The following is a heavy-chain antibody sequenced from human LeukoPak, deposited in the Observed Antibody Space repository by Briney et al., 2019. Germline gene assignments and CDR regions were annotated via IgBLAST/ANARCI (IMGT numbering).Heavy chain of an antibody. CDR1: GFTFSSYA. V-gene: IGHV3-23*01. CDR3: AKDRIRGCSSTSCYPGGFDY. J-gene: IGHJ4*02. CDR2: ISGSGGST. Sequence: GGSLRLSCAASGFTFSSYAMSWVRQAPGKGLEWVSAISGSGGSTYYADSVKGRFTISRDNSKNTLYLQMNGLRAEDTAVYYCAKDRIRGCSSTSCYPGGFDYWGQGTLVTVSS. D-gene: IGHD2-2*01.